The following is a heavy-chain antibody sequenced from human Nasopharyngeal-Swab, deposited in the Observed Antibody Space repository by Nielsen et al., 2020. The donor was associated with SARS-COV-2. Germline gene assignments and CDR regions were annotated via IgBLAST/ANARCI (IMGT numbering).Heavy chain of an antibody. Sequence: GGSLRLSCAVSGFTFDDYAMHWVRQAPGKGLEWVSSISRNAASIGYAASVKGRFTISRDNAKNSLYLQMSTLRAEDTALYYCAKDSRSSYYDAYYYSMDVWGMGTTVTVSS. CDR1: GFTFDDYA. V-gene: IGHV3-9*01. CDR2: ISRNAASI. CDR3: AKDSRSSYYDAYYYSMDV. D-gene: IGHD4-11*01. J-gene: IGHJ6*03.